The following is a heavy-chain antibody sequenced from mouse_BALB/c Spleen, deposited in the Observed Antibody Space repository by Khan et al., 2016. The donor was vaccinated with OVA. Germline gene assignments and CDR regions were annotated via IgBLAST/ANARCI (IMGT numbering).Heavy chain of an antibody. CDR1: GFTFSSYA. J-gene: IGHJ4*01. V-gene: IGHV5-9-3*01. D-gene: IGHD2-2*01. CDR3: ARSLVDYHAMDY. CDR2: ISSGGHYT. Sequence: EVELVESGGGLVKPGGSLKLSCSASGFTFSSYAMSWDRQTPEKRLELVATISSGGHYTFYPDSVKGRFTISRDNARNTLYLQMSSLRSEDTAMYSCARSLVDYHAMDYWGQGTSVTVSS.